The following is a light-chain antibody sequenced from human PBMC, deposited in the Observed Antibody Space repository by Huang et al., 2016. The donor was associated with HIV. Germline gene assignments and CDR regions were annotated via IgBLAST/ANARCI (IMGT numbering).Light chain of an antibody. Sequence: DIVMTQSPDSLAVSLGERATINCKSSQSVLYSSNNKNYLTWYQQRPGQPPQLLLYCASSRESGVPDRFSCSGSGTHFTLTINSLQAEDVAVYYCQQYYSTPGTFGQGTKVEIK. CDR3: QQYYSTPGT. CDR1: QSVLYSSNNKNY. J-gene: IGKJ1*01. V-gene: IGKV4-1*01. CDR2: CAS.